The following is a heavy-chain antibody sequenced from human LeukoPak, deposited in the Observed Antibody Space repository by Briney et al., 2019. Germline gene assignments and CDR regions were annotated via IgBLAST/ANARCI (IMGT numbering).Heavy chain of an antibody. V-gene: IGHV3-30*04. CDR2: ISYDGNNQ. CDR1: GFPFSTYA. Sequence: GGSLRLSCEASGFPFSTYAMHWVRQPPGKGLEWVAAISYDGNNQDYADSVRGRFTISRDNSKNTLYLQMNSLRDEDTAVFYCASDLSEAIATDWFDPWGQGTLVTVSP. J-gene: IGHJ5*02. D-gene: IGHD2-21*01. CDR3: ASDLSEAIATDWFDP.